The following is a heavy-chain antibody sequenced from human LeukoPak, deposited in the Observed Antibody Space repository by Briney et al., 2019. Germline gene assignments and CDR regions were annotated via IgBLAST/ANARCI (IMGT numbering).Heavy chain of an antibody. CDR2: ISSNGGST. J-gene: IGHJ6*02. D-gene: IGHD3-9*01. CDR3: ARGYDILTGTFGMDV. V-gene: IGHV3-64*01. CDR1: GFTFSSYA. Sequence: GGSLRLSCAASGFTFSSYAMHWVRQAPGKGLEYVSAISSNGGSTYYANSVEGRFTISRDNSKNTLYLQMGSLRAEDVAVYYCARGYDILTGTFGMDVWGQGTTVTVSS.